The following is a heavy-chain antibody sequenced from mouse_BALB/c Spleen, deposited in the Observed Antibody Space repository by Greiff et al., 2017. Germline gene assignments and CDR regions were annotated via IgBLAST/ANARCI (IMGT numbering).Heavy chain of an antibody. CDR2: INSNGGST. D-gene: IGHD3-3*01. V-gene: IGHV5-6-2*01. CDR1: GFTFSSYY. J-gene: IGHJ2*01. CDR3: ARQLGLGRFDY. Sequence: EVQRVESGGGLVKLGGSLKLSCAASGFTFSSYYMSWVRQTPEKRLELVAAINSNGGSTYYPDTVKGRFTISRDNAKNTLYLQMSSLKSEDTALYYCARQLGLGRFDYWGQGTTLTVSS.